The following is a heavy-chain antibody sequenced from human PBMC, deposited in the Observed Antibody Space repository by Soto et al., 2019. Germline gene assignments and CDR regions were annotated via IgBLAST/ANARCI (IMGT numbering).Heavy chain of an antibody. V-gene: IGHV3-11*06. Sequence: QVQLVESGGGLVKPGGSLRLSCAASRFTFSDYYMSWIRQAPGKGPESVSYISGSSTYTYYADSVRGRFTISRDNAKNSLYLQMNSLRAEDTAIYYCARSRYGDFLDYWGQGTLVTVSS. D-gene: IGHD4-17*01. CDR1: RFTFSDYY. CDR3: ARSRYGDFLDY. CDR2: ISGSSTYT. J-gene: IGHJ4*02.